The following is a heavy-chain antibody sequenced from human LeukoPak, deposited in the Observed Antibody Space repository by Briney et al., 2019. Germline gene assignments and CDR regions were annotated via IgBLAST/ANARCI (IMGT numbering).Heavy chain of an antibody. CDR3: ARDSGSGTYY. CDR1: GGSISSYY. V-gene: IGHV4-59*01. D-gene: IGHD6-19*01. CDR2: IYYSGST. Sequence: PSETLSLTCTVSGGSISSYYWSWIRQPPGKGLGWTGHIYYSGSTNYSPSLKSRVTISIDTSKNQFSLKLSSVTAADTAVYYCARDSGSGTYYWGQGTLVTVSS. J-gene: IGHJ4*02.